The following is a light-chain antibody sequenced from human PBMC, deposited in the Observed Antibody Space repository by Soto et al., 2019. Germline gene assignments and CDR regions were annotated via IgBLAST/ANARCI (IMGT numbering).Light chain of an antibody. J-gene: IGKJ1*01. CDR3: QQYNIWPT. V-gene: IGKV3-15*01. CDR2: GAS. CDR1: QSVSSN. Sequence: EIVMTQSPATLSVSPGERDTNSCRASQSVSSNLAWYQQKFGQAPRLLIYGASTRATGIPARFSGSGSGTEFTLTISSLQSEDFATYYCQQYNIWPTFGQGTKVDIK.